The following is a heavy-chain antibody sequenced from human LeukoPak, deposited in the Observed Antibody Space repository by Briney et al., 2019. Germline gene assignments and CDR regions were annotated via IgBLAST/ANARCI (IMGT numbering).Heavy chain of an antibody. J-gene: IGHJ4*02. CDR1: TFTFSSYG. Sequence: GGSLRLSCATSTFTFSSYGMHWVRQAPGKGLEWVAFIQYDGNKRYYADSVKGRFTISRDNSKNTLYLQMNSLRPEDTALYYCANTMYSSAWSPFDFWGRGTLVTVSS. D-gene: IGHD6-19*01. CDR3: ANTMYSSAWSPFDF. CDR2: IQYDGNKR. V-gene: IGHV3-30*02.